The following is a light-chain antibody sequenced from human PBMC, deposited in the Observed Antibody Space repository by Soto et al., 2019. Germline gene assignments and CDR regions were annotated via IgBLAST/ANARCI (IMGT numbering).Light chain of an antibody. J-gene: IGKJ4*01. CDR1: QDISSA. CDR2: DAS. Sequence: IQLTQSPSSLSASVGDRVTITCRAGQDISSALAWYQQKPGKAPKLLLYDASSLDTGVPSRFSGSGSGTDFTLSITSLRPEDFATYYCQQFNDFPLTFGGGTKVQIK. V-gene: IGKV1D-13*01. CDR3: QQFNDFPLT.